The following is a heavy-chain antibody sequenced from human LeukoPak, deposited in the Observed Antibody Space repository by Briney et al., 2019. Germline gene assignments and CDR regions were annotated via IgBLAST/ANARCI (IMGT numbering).Heavy chain of an antibody. J-gene: IGHJ5*01. CDR3: ARVGLRGSGTHHDWFDS. Sequence: ASVKVSCKASDYTFTNYGISWVRQAPGQGLEWMGWMSPNSGDTGYAQKFQGRVTMTRDTSINTAYMELSSLRSEDTAVYYCARVGLRGSGTHHDWFDSWGQGTLITVSS. CDR2: MSPNSGDT. CDR1: DYTFTNYG. D-gene: IGHD3-10*01. V-gene: IGHV1-8*02.